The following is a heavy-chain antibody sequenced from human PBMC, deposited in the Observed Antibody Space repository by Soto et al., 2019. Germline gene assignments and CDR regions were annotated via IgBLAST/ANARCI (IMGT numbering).Heavy chain of an antibody. D-gene: IGHD2-2*01. J-gene: IGHJ5*02. V-gene: IGHV1-69*04. CDR3: ARDQVGLINWFDP. CDR2: IIPILGIA. CDR1: GGTFSSYT. Sequence: GASVKVSCKASGGTFSSYTISWVRQAPGQGLEWMGRIIPILGIANYAQKFQGRVTITADKSTSTAYMELSSLRSEDTAVYYCARDQVGLINWFDPWGQGTLVTVSS.